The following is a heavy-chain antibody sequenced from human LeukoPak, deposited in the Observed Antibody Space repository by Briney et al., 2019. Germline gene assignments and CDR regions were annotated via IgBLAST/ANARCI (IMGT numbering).Heavy chain of an antibody. V-gene: IGHV3-74*03. Sequence: GGSLRLSCAASGFTFSSYWMHWVRQAPGKGLLWVSNINSDGSDIKYADSVKGRFTISRDNAKNTLYLQMNSLRVEDTAVYYCARVTVVAATNYWGQGTLVTVSS. J-gene: IGHJ4*02. CDR2: INSDGSDI. CDR3: ARVTVVAATNY. D-gene: IGHD2-15*01. CDR1: GFTFSSYW.